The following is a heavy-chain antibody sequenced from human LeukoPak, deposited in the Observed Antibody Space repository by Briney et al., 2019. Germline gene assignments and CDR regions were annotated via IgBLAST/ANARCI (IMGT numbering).Heavy chain of an antibody. CDR1: GFTFSSYG. V-gene: IGHV3-74*01. CDR2: INSDGSWT. J-gene: IGHJ4*02. Sequence: GGSLRLSCAASGFTFSSYGMHWVRQAPGKGLVWVSHINSDGSWTSYADSVKGRFTISKDNAKNTVYLQMNSLRAEDTAVYYCVSFYETYWGRGTLVTVSS. CDR3: VSFYETY. D-gene: IGHD2/OR15-2a*01.